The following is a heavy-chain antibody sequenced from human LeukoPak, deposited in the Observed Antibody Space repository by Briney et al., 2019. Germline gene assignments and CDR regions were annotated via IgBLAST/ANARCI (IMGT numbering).Heavy chain of an antibody. CDR2: ISSSSSYI. D-gene: IGHD3/OR15-3a*01. V-gene: IGHV3-21*01. CDR3: ARDRSSGLTHDY. Sequence: PGGSLRLSCAASGFTFSSYSMNWVRQAAGTGLKWVSAISSSSSYIYYADPVKGRFTISRDNAKNSLYLQMNSLRAEDTAEYYCARDRSSGLTHDYWGQGTLVTVSS. CDR1: GFTFSSYS. J-gene: IGHJ4*02.